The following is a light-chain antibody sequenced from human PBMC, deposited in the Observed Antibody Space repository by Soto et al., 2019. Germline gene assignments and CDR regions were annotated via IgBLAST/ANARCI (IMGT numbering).Light chain of an antibody. CDR1: QSVSSD. V-gene: IGKV3-15*01. Sequence: EIVMTQSPATLSVSPGGRATLSCRASQSVSSDLAWFQQKPGQAPRLLIYGASTRATGVPARFGGSGSGTVFTLTISSLQSEDFAVYYCQQYNNWPPWTFGQGTKVDIK. J-gene: IGKJ1*01. CDR3: QQYNNWPPWT. CDR2: GAS.